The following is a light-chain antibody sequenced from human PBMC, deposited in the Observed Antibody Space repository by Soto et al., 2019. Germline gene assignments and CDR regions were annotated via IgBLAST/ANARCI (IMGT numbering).Light chain of an antibody. CDR3: QQRSNGRWLT. J-gene: IGKJ4*01. CDR2: DAS. CDR1: QSVSSY. V-gene: IGKV3-11*01. Sequence: EIVLTQSPATLSLSPGERATLSCRASQSVSSYLAWYQQKPGQSPRLLIYDASNMPTGIPARFSGSGSGTDFTLTISSLEPEEFAVYYCQQRSNGRWLTFGGGTKVEIK.